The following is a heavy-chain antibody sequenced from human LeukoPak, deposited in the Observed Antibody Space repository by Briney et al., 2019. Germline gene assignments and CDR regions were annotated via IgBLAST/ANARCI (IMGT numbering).Heavy chain of an antibody. V-gene: IGHV1-69*13. CDR1: GYTFTSYG. Sequence: GASVKVSCKASGYTFTSYGISWVRQAPGQGLEWMGGIIPIFGTANYAQKFQGRVTITADESTSTAYMELSSLRSEDTAVYYCASIYYYDSSGYFNWGQGTLVTVSS. CDR2: IIPIFGTA. CDR3: ASIYYYDSSGYFN. D-gene: IGHD3-22*01. J-gene: IGHJ4*02.